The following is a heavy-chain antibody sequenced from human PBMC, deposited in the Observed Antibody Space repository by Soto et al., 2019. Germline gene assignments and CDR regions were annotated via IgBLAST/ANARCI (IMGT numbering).Heavy chain of an antibody. CDR3: ARGNMDV. CDR1: AFTLSKFV. D-gene: IGHD1-1*01. V-gene: IGHV3-30-3*01. J-gene: IGHJ6*02. Sequence: QVQLVESGGGVVQPGRSLGLSCAASAFTLSKFVMHWVRQAPGKGLDWLAVTSNDGINTYYAGSVKGRFTISRDNSKNMLYLQMNSLRDEDTAVYYCARGNMDVWGQGTTVIVS. CDR2: TSNDGINT.